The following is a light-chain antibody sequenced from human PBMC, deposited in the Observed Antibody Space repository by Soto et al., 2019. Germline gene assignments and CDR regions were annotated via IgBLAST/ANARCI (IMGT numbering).Light chain of an antibody. CDR3: AAWDDSLNGYV. CDR2: SNN. V-gene: IGLV1-44*01. Sequence: QSVLTQPPSASGTPGQRVTISCSGSSSNIGSNTVNWYQQLPGTAHKLLIYSNNQRPSGVPDRFSGSKSGTSASLAISGLQSEDEADYYCAAWDDSLNGYVCGTGTKLTVL. CDR1: SSNIGSNT. J-gene: IGLJ1*01.